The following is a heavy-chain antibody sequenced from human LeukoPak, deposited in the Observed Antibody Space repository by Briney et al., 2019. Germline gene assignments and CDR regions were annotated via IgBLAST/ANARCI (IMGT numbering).Heavy chain of an antibody. CDR1: GGSMSTYY. D-gene: IGHD3-22*01. CDR2: IYYSGST. CDR3: AREHSYYDSSGYYYGSGYFDY. Sequence: NPSETLSLTCTVSGGSMSTYYWSWIRQPPGKGLEWIGYIYYSGSTNYNPSLKSRVIISVDTSKNQFSLKLSSVTAADTAVYSCAREHSYYDSSGYYYGSGYFDYWGQGTLVTVSS. J-gene: IGHJ4*02. V-gene: IGHV4-59*01.